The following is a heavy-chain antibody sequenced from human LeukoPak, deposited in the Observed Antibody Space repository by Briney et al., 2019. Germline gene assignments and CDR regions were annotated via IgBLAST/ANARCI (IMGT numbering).Heavy chain of an antibody. D-gene: IGHD3-10*01. J-gene: IGHJ3*02. CDR2: IDPSDSYT. CDR1: GYSFTSYW. Sequence: GESLKISCKGSGYSFTSYWISWGRQMPGKGLEWMGRIDPSDSYTNYSPSFQGHVTISADKSISTAYLQWSSLKASDTAMYYCARQGYYGSGSYFAFDIWGQGTMVTVSS. V-gene: IGHV5-10-1*01. CDR3: ARQGYYGSGSYFAFDI.